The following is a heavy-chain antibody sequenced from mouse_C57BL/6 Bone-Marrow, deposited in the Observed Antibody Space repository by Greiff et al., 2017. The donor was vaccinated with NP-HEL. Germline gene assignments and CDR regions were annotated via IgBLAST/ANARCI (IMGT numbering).Heavy chain of an antibody. CDR1: GYTFTSYG. Sequence: VQLQESGAELVRPGASVKLSCKASGYTFTSYGISWVKQSTGQGLEWIGEIYPKSGNTYYNEKFKGKATLTADKSSSTAYMELRSLTSEDSAGYFWARGVLAKSYWGQGTLVTVSA. V-gene: IGHV1-81*01. J-gene: IGHJ3*01. CDR2: IYPKSGNT. D-gene: IGHD6-1*01. CDR3: ARGVLAKSY.